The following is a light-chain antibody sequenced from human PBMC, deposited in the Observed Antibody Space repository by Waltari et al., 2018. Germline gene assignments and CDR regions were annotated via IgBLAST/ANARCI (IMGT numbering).Light chain of an antibody. CDR1: PILLHRDGKTY. Sequence: IVLTLTPLSLYVTPGQPSAISCHSSPILLHRDGKTYLYWYLQKPGQSPQLLIDEVSRRFSGVPDRFSGSGSGTDFTLKISRVEAEDVGVYYCMQGIHLPWTFGQGTKVEIK. CDR3: MQGIHLPWT. V-gene: IGKV2-29*02. CDR2: EVS. J-gene: IGKJ1*01.